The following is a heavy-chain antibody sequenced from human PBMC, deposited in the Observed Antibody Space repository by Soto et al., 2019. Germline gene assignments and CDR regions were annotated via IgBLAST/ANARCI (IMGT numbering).Heavy chain of an antibody. CDR1: GGSISSGGYS. J-gene: IGHJ5*02. CDR2: IYHSGST. Sequence: PSETLSLTCAVSGGSISSGGYSWGWIRQPPGKGLEWIGYIYHSGSTYYNPSLKSRVTISVDRSKNQFSLKLSSVTAADTAVYYCARVRGRYSYGGAWFDPWGQGTLVTVSS. D-gene: IGHD5-18*01. V-gene: IGHV4-30-2*01. CDR3: ARVRGRYSYGGAWFDP.